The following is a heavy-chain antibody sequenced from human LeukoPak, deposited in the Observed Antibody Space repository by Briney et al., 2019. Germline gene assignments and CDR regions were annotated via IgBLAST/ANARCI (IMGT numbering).Heavy chain of an antibody. J-gene: IGHJ4*02. V-gene: IGHV3-7*01. CDR2: IKQDGSEK. CDR3: ARDNPYYGSGSYRAKAFDY. D-gene: IGHD3-10*01. CDR1: GFTFSSYW. Sequence: GGSLRLSCAASGFTFSSYWMSWVRQAPGKGLEWVANIKQDGSEKYYVDSVKGRFTISGDNAKNSLYLQMNSLRAEDTAVYYCARDNPYYGSGSYRAKAFDYWGQGTLVTVSS.